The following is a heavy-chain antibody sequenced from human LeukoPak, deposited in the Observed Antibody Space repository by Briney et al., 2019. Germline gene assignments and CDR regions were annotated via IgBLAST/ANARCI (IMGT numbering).Heavy chain of an antibody. J-gene: IGHJ6*03. CDR1: GGSISTSSYF. CDR2: VYYSGST. V-gene: IGHV4-39*01. D-gene: IGHD7-27*01. Sequence: SETLSLTCTVSGGSISTSSYFWGWIRQPPGRGLEWIGSVYYSGSTYYNPSLKSRVTISVDTSKNQFSLKLSSVTAADTAVYYCARSQNYWGRHYYMDVWGKGTTVTISS. CDR3: ARSQNYWGRHYYMDV.